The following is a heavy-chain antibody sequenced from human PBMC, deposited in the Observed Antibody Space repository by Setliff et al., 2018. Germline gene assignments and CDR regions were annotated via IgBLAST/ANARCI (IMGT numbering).Heavy chain of an antibody. CDR1: GASITNINYY. D-gene: IGHD7-27*01. V-gene: IGHV4-61*09. CDR2: IYTSWST. CDR3: ASSPNWGFWFDP. Sequence: SETLSLTCTVSGASITNINYYWSWIRQPAGQGLEWIGQIYTSWSTNYNPSLKSRVTISVDTSKTQFSLKLSSVTAADTAVYYCASSPNWGFWFDPWGQGTLVTVSS. J-gene: IGHJ5*02.